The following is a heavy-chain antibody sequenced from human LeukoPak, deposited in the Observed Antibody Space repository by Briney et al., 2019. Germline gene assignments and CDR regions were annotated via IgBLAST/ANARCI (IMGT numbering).Heavy chain of an antibody. J-gene: IGHJ4*02. CDR2: IISIFGTA. V-gene: IGHV1-69*01. CDR3: ARGKNCSGGSCYLPTG. CDR1: GGTFSSYA. Sequence: SVKVSCKASGGTFSSYAISWVRQAPGQGLEWMGGIISIFGTANYAQKFQGRVTITADESTSTAYMELSSLRSEDTAVYYCARGKNCSGGSCYLPTGWGQGTLVTVSS. D-gene: IGHD2-15*01.